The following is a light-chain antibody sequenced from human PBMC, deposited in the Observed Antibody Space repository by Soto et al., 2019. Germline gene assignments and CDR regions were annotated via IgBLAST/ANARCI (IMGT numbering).Light chain of an antibody. Sequence: QSALTQPASVSGSLGQSITISCAGISSDLGAYNYVSWYQQHPGKAPRLVIYEVTNRPSGVSNRFSGSKSGNTASLTISGLQDEDEADYYCNSFTDSSLYVFGTGTKLTVL. CDR3: NSFTDSSLYV. V-gene: IGLV2-14*01. J-gene: IGLJ1*01. CDR1: SSDLGAYNY. CDR2: EVT.